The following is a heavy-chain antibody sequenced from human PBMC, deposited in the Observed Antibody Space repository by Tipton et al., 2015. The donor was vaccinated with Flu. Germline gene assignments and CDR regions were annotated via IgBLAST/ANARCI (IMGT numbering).Heavy chain of an antibody. V-gene: IGHV3-7*03. J-gene: IGHJ4*02. Sequence: AVSGFSFSNYWMSWVRQAPGKGLEWVANLNQDGGERYYVDSVKGRFTISRDNAENSLYLQMNSLRAEDTAVYYCAKVIPEIVSGLDYWGQGTLVTVSS. D-gene: IGHD5/OR15-5a*01. CDR1: GFSFSNYW. CDR2: LNQDGGER. CDR3: AKVIPEIVSGLDY.